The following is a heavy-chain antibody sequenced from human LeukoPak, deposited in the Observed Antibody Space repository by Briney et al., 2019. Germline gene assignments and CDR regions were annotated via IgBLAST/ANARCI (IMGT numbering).Heavy chain of an antibody. CDR2: LSYDGSNK. Sequence: GGSLRLSCVASGFTFSGYGIHWVRQAPGKGLEWVAFLSYDGSNKFYADSVKGRFTISRDNSENTLYLQMNSLKAEDTAVYYCARGLYKNGWYYFDYWGQGTLVTVSS. CDR3: ARGLYKNGWYYFDY. J-gene: IGHJ4*02. CDR1: GFTFSGYG. D-gene: IGHD6-19*01. V-gene: IGHV3-33*01.